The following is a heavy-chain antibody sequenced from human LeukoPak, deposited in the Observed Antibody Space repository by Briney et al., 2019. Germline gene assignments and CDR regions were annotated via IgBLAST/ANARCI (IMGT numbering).Heavy chain of an antibody. CDR2: VYQSGTT. CDR1: GFSISSGHY. V-gene: IGHV4-38-2*02. Sequence: SETLSLTCTVSGFSISSGHYRGWVRQPPGAGLEWIGSVYQSGTTYYNPSLKSRVTQSVDMSKNQFSLRLRPVTAADTAVYYCARIFIRNGYSSYFDCWGQGTLVTVSS. CDR3: ARIFIRNGYSSYFDC. J-gene: IGHJ4*02. D-gene: IGHD3-3*01.